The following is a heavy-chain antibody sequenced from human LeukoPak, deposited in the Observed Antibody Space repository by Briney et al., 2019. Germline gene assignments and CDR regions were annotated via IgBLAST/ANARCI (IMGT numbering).Heavy chain of an antibody. CDR2: IYYSGST. J-gene: IGHJ4*02. CDR1: VGSLSSYF. Sequence: SETLSLTCIVSVGSLSSYFLSWIRQPPGKGLELIGYIYYSGSTNYNSSLKSRVTISVDTSKNQLSLKLSSVTAADTAVYYCARYSGYAIDYWGQGTLVTVSS. CDR3: ARYSGYAIDY. V-gene: IGHV4-59*01. D-gene: IGHD5-12*01.